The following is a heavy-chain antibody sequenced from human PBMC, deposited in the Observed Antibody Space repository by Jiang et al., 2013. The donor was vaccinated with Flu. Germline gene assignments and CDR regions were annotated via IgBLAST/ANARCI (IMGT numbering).Heavy chain of an antibody. CDR2: ISGSGGST. Sequence: GFTFSSYAMSWVRQAPGKGLEWVSAISGSGGSTYYADSVKGRFTISRDNSKNTLYLQMNSLRAEDTAVYYCAKGWSIVVVPAGCDYWGQGTLVTVSS. V-gene: IGHV3-23*01. D-gene: IGHD2-2*01. CDR3: AKGWSIVVVPAGCDY. J-gene: IGHJ4*02. CDR1: GFTFSSYA.